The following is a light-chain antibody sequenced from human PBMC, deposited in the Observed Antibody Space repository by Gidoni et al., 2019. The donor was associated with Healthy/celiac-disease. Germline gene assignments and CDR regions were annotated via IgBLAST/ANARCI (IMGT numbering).Light chain of an antibody. Sequence: EIVLTQSPGTLSLSPGERATLSCRASQSVSSSYLAWYQQKPGTAPRLPIYGASSRATGIPDRFSGSGSGTDFTLTSSRLEPEDFAVYYCQQYGSSYTFGQGTKLEIK. CDR3: QQYGSSYT. J-gene: IGKJ2*01. V-gene: IGKV3-20*01. CDR1: QSVSSSY. CDR2: GAS.